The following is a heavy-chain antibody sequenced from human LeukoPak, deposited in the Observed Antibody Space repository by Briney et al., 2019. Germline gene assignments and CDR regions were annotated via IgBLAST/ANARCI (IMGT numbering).Heavy chain of an antibody. CDR3: ARYNWNHASPGQNWFDP. CDR1: GYTFTSYG. D-gene: IGHD1-20*01. V-gene: IGHV1-18*01. CDR2: ISAYNGNT. J-gene: IGHJ5*02. Sequence: ASVTVSFKASGYTFTSYGISWVRQAPGQGLEWMGWISAYNGNTNYAQKLQGRVTMPTDTSTSTAYMELRSLRSDDTAVYYCARYNWNHASPGQNWFDPWGQGTLVTVSS.